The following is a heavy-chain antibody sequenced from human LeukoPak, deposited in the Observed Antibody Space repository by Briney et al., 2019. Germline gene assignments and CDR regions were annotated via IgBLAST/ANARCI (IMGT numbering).Heavy chain of an antibody. Sequence: SETLSLTCTVSGGSISGSSYYWGWIRQPPGKGLEWIGSIYYSGSTYYNPSLKSRVTISVDTSENQFSLKLSSVTAADTAVYYCARHYYDSSGYDYWGQGTLVTVSS. CDR1: GGSISGSSYY. J-gene: IGHJ4*02. CDR2: IYYSGST. CDR3: ARHYYDSSGYDY. V-gene: IGHV4-39*01. D-gene: IGHD3-22*01.